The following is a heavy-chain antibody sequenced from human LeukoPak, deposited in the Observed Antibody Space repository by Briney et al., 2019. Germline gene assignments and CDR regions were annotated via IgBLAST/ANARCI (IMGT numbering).Heavy chain of an antibody. J-gene: IGHJ4*02. V-gene: IGHV3-74*01. CDR2: TSGDGSTT. Sequence: GGSLRLSCAAIGFTSNYWMHWVRQAPWKGLVWVSRTSGDGSTTFYADSVKGRFTISRDNSKNTLYLQMNSLRAEDTAVYYCTRGYSGYGNFDCWGQGTLVTVSS. CDR1: GFTSNYW. D-gene: IGHD5-12*01. CDR3: TRGYSGYGNFDC.